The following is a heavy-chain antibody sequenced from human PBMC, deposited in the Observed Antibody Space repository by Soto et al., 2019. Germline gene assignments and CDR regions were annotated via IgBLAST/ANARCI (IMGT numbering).Heavy chain of an antibody. Sequence: SSETLSLTCAVSGGSISSGGYSWSWIRQPPGKGLEWIGYIYHSGSTYYNPSLKSRVTISVDRSKNQFSLKLGSVTAADTAVYYCARVLFGRGNWFDPWGQGTLVTVSS. V-gene: IGHV4-30-2*01. J-gene: IGHJ5*02. CDR3: ARVLFGRGNWFDP. D-gene: IGHD3-3*01. CDR1: GGSISSGGYS. CDR2: IYHSGST.